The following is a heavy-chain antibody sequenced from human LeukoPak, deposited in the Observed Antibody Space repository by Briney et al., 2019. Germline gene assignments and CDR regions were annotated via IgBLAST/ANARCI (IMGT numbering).Heavy chain of an antibody. D-gene: IGHD1-1*01. CDR2: IYYSGST. CDR1: GDSISSSTYD. Sequence: SETLSLTCTVSGDSISSSTYDWGWIRQPPGKGLEWIGNIYYSGSTYYNPSLKSRVTISIDTSKNQFSLKLSSVTAADTAFYYCARLDYNFGTNWGQGALVTVSP. V-gene: IGHV4-39*01. J-gene: IGHJ4*02. CDR3: ARLDYNFGTN.